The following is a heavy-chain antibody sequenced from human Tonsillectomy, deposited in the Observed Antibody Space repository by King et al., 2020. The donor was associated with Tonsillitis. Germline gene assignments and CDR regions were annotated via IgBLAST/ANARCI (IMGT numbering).Heavy chain of an antibody. Sequence: QLQESGPGLVKPSEALSLTCTVSGGSISGYYWSWIRQPAGKGLEWIGRIYTSRSTNYNPPLKSRVTMSVDTSKNQFSLKLSSVTAADTAVYYCARSDFWSGYYNFWGQGTLVTVSS. CDR3: ARSDFWSGYYNF. CDR2: IYTSRST. J-gene: IGHJ4*02. CDR1: GGSISGYY. V-gene: IGHV4-4*07. D-gene: IGHD3-3*01.